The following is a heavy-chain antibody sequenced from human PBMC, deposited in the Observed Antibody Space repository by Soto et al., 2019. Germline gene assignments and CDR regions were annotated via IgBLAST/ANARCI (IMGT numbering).Heavy chain of an antibody. CDR3: ARGRGYSSSRFDP. J-gene: IGHJ5*02. D-gene: IGHD5-18*01. V-gene: IGHV1-2*04. CDR1: GYTFTGYN. Sequence: ASVKVSCKASGYTFTGYNMHWVRQAPGQGLEWMGWINPNSGGTNYAQKFQGWVTMTRDTSISTAYMELSRLRSDDTAVYYCARGRGYSSSRFDPWGQGTLVTVSS. CDR2: INPNSGGT.